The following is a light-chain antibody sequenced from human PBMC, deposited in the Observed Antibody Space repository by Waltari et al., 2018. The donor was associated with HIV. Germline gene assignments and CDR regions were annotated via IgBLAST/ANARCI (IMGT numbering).Light chain of an antibody. J-gene: IGLJ3*02. V-gene: IGLV2-8*01. CDR1: SSDVGGYNY. CDR2: EVS. CDR3: SSYAGSSWV. Sequence: QSALTQPPSASGSPGQSVTISCSGTSSDVGGYNYVSWYQQHPGKAPKLMIYEVSKRPSGVPDRCSGSKSGNTASLTVSGLQAEDEADYYCSSYAGSSWVFGGGTKLTVL.